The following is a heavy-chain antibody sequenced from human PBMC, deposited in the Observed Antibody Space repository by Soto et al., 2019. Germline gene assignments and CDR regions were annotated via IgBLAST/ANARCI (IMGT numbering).Heavy chain of an antibody. V-gene: IGHV3-74*01. CDR3: TRGGNYYFDC. CDR1: GFTVSTSW. Sequence: EVQLVESGGGLVQPGGSLRLSCAASGFTVSTSWIHWVRQAPGKGLVWVSRINGDGGTINYADSVKGRFTIYRDNAKNTVYLQVNSLSADDTAVYYCTRGGNYYFDCWGQGTLVTVSS. D-gene: IGHD1-7*01. CDR2: INGDGGTI. J-gene: IGHJ4*02.